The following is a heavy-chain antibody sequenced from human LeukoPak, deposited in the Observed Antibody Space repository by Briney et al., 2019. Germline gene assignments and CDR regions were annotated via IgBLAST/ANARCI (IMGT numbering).Heavy chain of an antibody. CDR2: VSDSGDST. Sequence: GSLRLSCAASRFTFANYAMSWVRQAPGKGLEWISTVSDSGDSTYYADSVKGRFTISRDNSKNTLYLQMNNLRAEDTAVYYCAKYYYGSGSPIFDYWGQGTLVTVSS. J-gene: IGHJ4*02. CDR3: AKYYYGSGSPIFDY. V-gene: IGHV3-23*01. D-gene: IGHD3-10*01. CDR1: RFTFANYA.